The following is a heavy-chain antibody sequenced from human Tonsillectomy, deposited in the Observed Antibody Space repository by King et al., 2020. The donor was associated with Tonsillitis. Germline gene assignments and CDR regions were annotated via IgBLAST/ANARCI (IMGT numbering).Heavy chain of an antibody. D-gene: IGHD3-22*01. CDR3: ARGLAGYYDSSGYTDV. V-gene: IGHV4-34*01. Sequence: VQLQQWGAGLLKPSETLSLTCAVYGGSFSGYYWSWIRQPPGKGLEWIGEINHSGSTNYNPYLKSRVNVSVDTSKNQFSLKLSSVTAADTAVYYCARGLAGYYDSSGYTDVWGQGTLVTVSS. CDR1: GGSFSGYY. J-gene: IGHJ1*01. CDR2: INHSGST.